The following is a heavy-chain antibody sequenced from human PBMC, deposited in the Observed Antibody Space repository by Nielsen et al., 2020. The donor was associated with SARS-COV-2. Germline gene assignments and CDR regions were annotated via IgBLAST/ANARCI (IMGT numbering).Heavy chain of an antibody. CDR3: ARGFEY. J-gene: IGHJ4*02. CDR2: IYYSGNT. CDR1: GVSISSYY. V-gene: IGHV4-59*01. Sequence: SETLSLTCTVSGVSISSYYWSWIRQSPGKGLEWIGYIYYSGNTNYNPSLKSRVTISVDTSKNQFSLKLRSVTAADTAVYYCARGFEYWGQGTLVTVSS.